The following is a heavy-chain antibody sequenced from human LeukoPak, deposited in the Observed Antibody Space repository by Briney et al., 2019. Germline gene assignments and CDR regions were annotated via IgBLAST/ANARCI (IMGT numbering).Heavy chain of an antibody. Sequence: PSETLSLTCTVSGGSISIYYWHWIRQPPGKGLEWIGSIYNSGSTTYNPSLKSRVTISGDTSKNQFSLKLSSVTAADTAVYYCTRDRELGFWGQGTLVTVSS. CDR2: IYNSGST. CDR3: TRDRELGF. D-gene: IGHD1-26*01. J-gene: IGHJ4*02. CDR1: GGSISIYY. V-gene: IGHV4-59*01.